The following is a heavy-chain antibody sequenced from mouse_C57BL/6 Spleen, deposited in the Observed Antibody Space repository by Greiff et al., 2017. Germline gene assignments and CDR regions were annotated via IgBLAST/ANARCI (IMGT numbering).Heavy chain of an antibody. CDR3: EREVITTVVAPGWYFDV. CDR2: IGPNSGGT. CDR1: GYTFTSYW. J-gene: IGHJ1*03. Sequence: QVQLQQPGAELVKPGASVKLSCKASGYTFTSYWMHWVKQRPGRGLEWIGRIGPNSGGTKYNEKFKSKATLTVDKHSSTAYMQLSSQTSEDSAVYYCEREVITTVVAPGWYFDVWGTGTTVTVSS. D-gene: IGHD1-1*01. V-gene: IGHV1-72*01.